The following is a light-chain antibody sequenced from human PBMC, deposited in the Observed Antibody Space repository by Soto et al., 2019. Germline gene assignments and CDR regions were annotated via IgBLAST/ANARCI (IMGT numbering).Light chain of an antibody. J-gene: IGLJ2*01. V-gene: IGLV4-69*01. Sequence: QPVLTQSPSASASRGASVKVTCTLSSGHSNYAIAWHQQQPEKGPRYLMKLNSDGSHSKGDGIPDRFSGFSSGAERYLTISSLQSEDEADYYCQTWVGTANVVFGGGTKLTVL. CDR2: LNSDGSH. CDR1: SGHSNYA. CDR3: QTWVGTANVV.